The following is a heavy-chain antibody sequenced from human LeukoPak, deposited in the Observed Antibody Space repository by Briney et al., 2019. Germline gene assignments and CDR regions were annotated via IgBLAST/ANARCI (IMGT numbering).Heavy chain of an antibody. J-gene: IGHJ4*02. V-gene: IGHV3-64D*06. Sequence: GGSLRLSCSASGFTFSSFAMRWVRQAPGKGLEYVSAISPNGNSKYYADSVKGRFTISRDNSKNMLYLEMSSLRPEDTAVYFCVKNMVRGVILLGYFDYWGQGTLVTVSS. D-gene: IGHD3-10*01. CDR3: VKNMVRGVILLGYFDY. CDR1: GFTFSSFA. CDR2: ISPNGNSK.